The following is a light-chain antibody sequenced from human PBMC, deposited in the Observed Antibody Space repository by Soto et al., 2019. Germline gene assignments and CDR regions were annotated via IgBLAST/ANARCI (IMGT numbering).Light chain of an antibody. J-gene: IGKJ2*01. CDR2: GAS. CDR3: QQYGSSYT. CDR1: QSVSSSY. V-gene: IGKV3-20*01. Sequence: EIVLTQSPGTLSLSPGERATLSCRASQSVSSSYLAWYQQKPGQAPRLLIYGASSSATGIPDRFSGSGSGTDFILTIGRLEPEDVAVYYCQQYGSSYTFGQGTKREIK.